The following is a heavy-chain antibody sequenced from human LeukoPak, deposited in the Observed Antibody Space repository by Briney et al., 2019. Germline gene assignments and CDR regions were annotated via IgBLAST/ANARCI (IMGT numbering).Heavy chain of an antibody. D-gene: IGHD2-2*01. J-gene: IGHJ6*03. Sequence: ASVKDSCKASGFTLTGCYMQWVRQDPRQGLKWMGWIKPNSGHTDYAQKFQGRVTMTRDTSISTVYMELSSLRSDDTAVYYCARAASVPAGDYHYWYMDVWGKGTTVTVSS. CDR3: ARAASVPAGDYHYWYMDV. CDR2: IKPNSGHT. CDR1: GFTLTGCY. V-gene: IGHV1-2*02.